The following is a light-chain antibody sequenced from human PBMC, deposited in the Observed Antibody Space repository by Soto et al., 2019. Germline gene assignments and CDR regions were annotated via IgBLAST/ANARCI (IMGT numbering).Light chain of an antibody. V-gene: IGKV1-39*01. Sequence: DLQMTQSPSTLSASVGDRVTITCRASQSIDRYLSWYQHRPGQAPKVLIYAASSLQSGVPSRFSGSGSGTDFTLTIDNLQPEDFATYYCQQSYSTPLYSFGPGTKV. CDR3: QQSYSTPLYS. CDR1: QSIDRY. J-gene: IGKJ2*01. CDR2: AAS.